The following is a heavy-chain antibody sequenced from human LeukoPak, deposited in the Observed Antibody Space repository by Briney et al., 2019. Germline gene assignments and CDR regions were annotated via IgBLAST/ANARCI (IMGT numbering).Heavy chain of an antibody. V-gene: IGHV1-2*02. Sequence: ASVKVSCKASGYIFIGNYMHWVRQAPGQGLEWMGWINPNSGGTNYAQKFQGRVTMTGDTSISTAYMELSRLRSDDTAVYYCARRGFGELLDYYFDYWGQGTLVTVSS. D-gene: IGHD3-10*01. CDR1: GYIFIGNY. J-gene: IGHJ4*02. CDR3: ARRGFGELLDYYFDY. CDR2: INPNSGGT.